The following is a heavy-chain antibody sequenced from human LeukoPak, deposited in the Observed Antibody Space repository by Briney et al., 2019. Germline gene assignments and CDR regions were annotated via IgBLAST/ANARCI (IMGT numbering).Heavy chain of an antibody. CDR1: GFTFSSYA. CDR3: ARARFQPCIIGTSCPS. D-gene: IGHD2-2*01. Sequence: GGSLRLSCAASGFTFSSYAMSWVRQAPGKGVEWVSAISGSGGSTYYADSVKGRFTISRDNAKNSLYLQMNSLRAEDTAVYYCARARFQPCIIGTSCPSWGQGTLVTVSS. V-gene: IGHV3-23*01. CDR2: ISGSGGST. J-gene: IGHJ4*02.